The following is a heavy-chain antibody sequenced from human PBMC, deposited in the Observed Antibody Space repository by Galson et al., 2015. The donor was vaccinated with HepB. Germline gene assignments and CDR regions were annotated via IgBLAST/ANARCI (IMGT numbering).Heavy chain of an antibody. V-gene: IGHV3-33*08. Sequence: LRLSCAASGISFSNYGMHWVRQAPGKGLEWVATIWYSGSNVYYGDSVKGRFTISRDNSKNTLYLQMNSLRAEDTAVYYCAREVVPSTIRGYYYYMDVWGEGTTVTVSS. J-gene: IGHJ6*03. CDR1: GISFSNYG. D-gene: IGHD2-2*02. CDR3: AREVVPSTIRGYYYYMDV. CDR2: IWYSGSNV.